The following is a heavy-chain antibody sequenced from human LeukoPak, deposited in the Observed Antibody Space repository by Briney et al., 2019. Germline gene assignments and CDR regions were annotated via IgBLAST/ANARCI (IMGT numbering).Heavy chain of an antibody. CDR1: GGSFSGYY. Sequence: PSETLSLTCAVYGGSFSGYYWSWIRQPPGKGLEWIGEINHSGSTNYNPSLKSRVTISVDTSKNQFSLKLSSVTAADTAVYYCARGRSYYYGSGILFDYRGQGTLVTVSS. CDR3: ARGRSYYYGSGILFDY. V-gene: IGHV4-34*01. CDR2: INHSGST. D-gene: IGHD3-10*01. J-gene: IGHJ4*02.